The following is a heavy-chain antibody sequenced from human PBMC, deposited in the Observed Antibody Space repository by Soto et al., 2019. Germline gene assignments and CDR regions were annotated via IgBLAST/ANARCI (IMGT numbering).Heavy chain of an antibody. Sequence: QVQLQESGPGLVKPSETLSLTCTVSGGSISGFYWSWIRQPAGKGLEGIGRIYSGGSHNYNPSLKSRVTMSIDTSQNQFSLRLSSVTAADTAMYYCARGSSRWDYWGQGTLVTVSS. CDR2: IYSGGSH. CDR3: ARGSSRWDY. V-gene: IGHV4-4*07. CDR1: GGSISGFY. D-gene: IGHD6-13*01. J-gene: IGHJ4*02.